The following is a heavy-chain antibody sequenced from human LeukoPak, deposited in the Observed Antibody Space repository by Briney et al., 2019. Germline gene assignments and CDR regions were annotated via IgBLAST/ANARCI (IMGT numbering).Heavy chain of an antibody. CDR2: ISYDGSNK. D-gene: IGHD5-12*01. Sequence: PGGSLRLSCAASGFTFSSYGMHWVRQAPGKGLEWVAVISYDGSNKYYADSVKGRFTISRDNSKNTLYLQMNSLRAEDTAVYYCARNENSGWGYLDYWGQGTLVTVSS. V-gene: IGHV3-30*03. J-gene: IGHJ4*02. CDR1: GFTFSSYG. CDR3: ARNENSGWGYLDY.